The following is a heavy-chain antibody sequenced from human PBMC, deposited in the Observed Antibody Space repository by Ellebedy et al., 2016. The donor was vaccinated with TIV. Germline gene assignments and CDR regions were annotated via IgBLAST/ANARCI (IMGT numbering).Heavy chain of an antibody. CDR2: ISHRGAT. V-gene: IGHV4-59*08. CDR3: ARREWSSDL. D-gene: IGHD3-3*01. CDR1: GGSINGNY. Sequence: MPSETLSLTCTVSGGSINGNYWTRIRQTAGKRLEWIGYISHRGATRYNPSLQSRLSMSVDTSKNQFSLKLRSVTAADTAVYFCARREWSSDLWGRGILVTVSS. J-gene: IGHJ5*02.